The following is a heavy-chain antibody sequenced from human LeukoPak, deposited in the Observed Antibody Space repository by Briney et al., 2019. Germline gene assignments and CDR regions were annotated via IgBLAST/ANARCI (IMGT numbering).Heavy chain of an antibody. CDR1: GGSTSSYY. V-gene: IGHV4-59*12. D-gene: IGHD3-22*01. Sequence: SETLSLTCTVSGGSTSSYYWNWVRQPPGKGLEWIGYMYYSGSTNYNPSLKSRVTISVDTSKNQFSLKLSSVTAADTAVYYCARAWYYYDSSGYYPFDYWGQGTLVTVSS. J-gene: IGHJ4*02. CDR3: ARAWYYYDSSGYYPFDY. CDR2: MYYSGST.